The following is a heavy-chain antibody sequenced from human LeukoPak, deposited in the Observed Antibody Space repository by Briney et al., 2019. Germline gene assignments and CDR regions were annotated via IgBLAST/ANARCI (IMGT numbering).Heavy chain of an antibody. Sequence: PSETLSLTCAVYGESFSGYYWSWIRQPPGKGLEWIGEINHSGSTNYNPSLKSRVTISVDTSKNQFSLKLSSVTAADTAVYYCARQTLVGATALDYWGQGTLVTVSS. CDR3: ARQTLVGATALDY. V-gene: IGHV4-34*01. CDR2: INHSGST. D-gene: IGHD1-26*01. CDR1: GESFSGYY. J-gene: IGHJ4*02.